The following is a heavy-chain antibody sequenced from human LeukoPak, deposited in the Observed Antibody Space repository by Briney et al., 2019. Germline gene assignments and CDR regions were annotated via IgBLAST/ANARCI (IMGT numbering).Heavy chain of an antibody. D-gene: IGHD6-13*01. CDR3: VKDMPTSSWYSWYFDY. J-gene: IGHJ4*02. CDR2: ISSNGGST. CDR1: GFTFSSYA. Sequence: PGGSLRLSCSASGFTFSSYAMHWVRQAPGKGLEYVSAISSNGGSTYYADSVKGRFTISRDNSKNTPYLQMSSLRAEDTAVYYCVKDMPTSSWYSWYFDYWGQGTLVTVSS. V-gene: IGHV3-64D*06.